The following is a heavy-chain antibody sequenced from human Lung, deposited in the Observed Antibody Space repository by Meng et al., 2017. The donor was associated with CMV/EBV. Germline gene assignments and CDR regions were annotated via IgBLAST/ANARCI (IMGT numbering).Heavy chain of an antibody. J-gene: IGHJ4*02. CDR1: GGTFSSYT. D-gene: IGHD2-2*02. CDR3: ASRYCSSTSCYSGFDY. Sequence: SVKVSCKASGGTFSSYTISWLRQAPGQGLEWMGRIIPILGIANYAQKFQGRVTITADKSTSTAYMELSSLRSEDTAVYYCASRYCSSTSCYSGFDYWGQGXLVTVSS. CDR2: IIPILGIA. V-gene: IGHV1-69*02.